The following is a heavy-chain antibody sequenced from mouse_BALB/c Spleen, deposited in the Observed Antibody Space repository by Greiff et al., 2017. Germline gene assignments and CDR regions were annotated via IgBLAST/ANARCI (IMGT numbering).Heavy chain of an antibody. Sequence: EVQRVESGGGLVKPGGSLKLSCAASGFTFSSYAMSWVRQTPEKRLEWVASISSGGSTYYPDSVKGRFTISRDNARNILYLQMSSLRSEDTAMYYCARGSTMITPWFAYWGQGTLVTVSA. V-gene: IGHV5-6-5*01. J-gene: IGHJ3*01. CDR2: ISSGGST. CDR3: ARGSTMITPWFAY. D-gene: IGHD2-4*01. CDR1: GFTFSSYA.